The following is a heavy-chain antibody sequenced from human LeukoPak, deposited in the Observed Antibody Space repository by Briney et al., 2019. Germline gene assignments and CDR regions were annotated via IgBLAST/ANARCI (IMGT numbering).Heavy chain of an antibody. CDR1: GGSFSGYY. D-gene: IGHD2-2*01. J-gene: IGHJ6*02. V-gene: IGHV4-34*01. CDR3: ASIVVVPAASHYGMDV. Sequence: ADTLSLTGAVYGGSFSGYYCSWIRHPPWKGLDWIGEINHSGSTNYNPSLNSRFTISVYTSKNHFSLTLSSATAADTAVYHCASIVVVPAASHYGMDVWRQRTTVTVSS. CDR2: INHSGST.